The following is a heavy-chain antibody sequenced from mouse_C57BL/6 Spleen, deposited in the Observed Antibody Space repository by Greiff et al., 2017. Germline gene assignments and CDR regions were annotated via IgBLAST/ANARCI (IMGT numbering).Heavy chain of an antibody. Sequence: EVQLQQSGPELVKPGASVKISCKASGYTFTDYYMNWVKQSHGKSLEWIGDINPNNGGTSYNQKFKGKATLTVDKSSSTAYMELRSLTSEDSAVYYCAYYDYDESYAMDYWGQGTSVTVSS. V-gene: IGHV1-26*01. D-gene: IGHD2-4*01. J-gene: IGHJ4*01. CDR1: GYTFTDYY. CDR2: INPNNGGT. CDR3: AYYDYDESYAMDY.